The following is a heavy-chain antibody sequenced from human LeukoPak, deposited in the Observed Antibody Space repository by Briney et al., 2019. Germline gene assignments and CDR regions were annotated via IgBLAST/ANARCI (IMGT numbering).Heavy chain of an antibody. CDR1: GGSFSGYY. D-gene: IGHD5-18*01. Sequence: SETLSLTCAVYGGSFSGYYWSWIRQPPGKGLEWIGEINHSGSTNYNPSLKSRVTISVDTSKNQLSLKMSSVTAADTAVYYCATQVYAFAPLPLWLPGYYYSYMHFWGKGPTFTISS. V-gene: IGHV4-34*01. CDR2: INHSGST. CDR3: ATQVYAFAPLPLWLPGYYYSYMHF. J-gene: IGHJ6*03.